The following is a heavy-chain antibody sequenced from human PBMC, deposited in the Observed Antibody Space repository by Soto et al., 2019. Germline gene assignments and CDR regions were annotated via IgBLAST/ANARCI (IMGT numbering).Heavy chain of an antibody. D-gene: IGHD6-13*01. J-gene: IGHJ4*02. CDR3: AKYSTSWRGGQFDY. Sequence: EVQLLESGGGLVQPGGSLRLSCAASGFNFSSYAMSWVRQAPGKGLEWVLAVSSSGGSTYYAESVKGRFTISRDNSKNTLYLQMNSLRAEDTAVYYCAKYSTSWRGGQFDYWGQGTLVTVSS. CDR2: VSSSGGST. CDR1: GFNFSSYA. V-gene: IGHV3-23*01.